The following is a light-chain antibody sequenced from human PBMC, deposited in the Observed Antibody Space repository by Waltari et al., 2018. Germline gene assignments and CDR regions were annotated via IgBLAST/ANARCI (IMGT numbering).Light chain of an antibody. CDR1: KLGDKY. Sequence: SYELTQPPSVSVSPGQTASITCSGDKLGDKYACWYQQKPGQSPVLVIHQDSKRPSGIPERFSGSNSGNTATLTISGTQAMDEADYYCQAWDSSLYVFGTGTKVTVL. J-gene: IGLJ1*01. CDR2: QDS. V-gene: IGLV3-1*01. CDR3: QAWDSSLYV.